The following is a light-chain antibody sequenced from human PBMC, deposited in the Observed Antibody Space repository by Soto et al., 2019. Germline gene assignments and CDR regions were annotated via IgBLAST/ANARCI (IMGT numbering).Light chain of an antibody. CDR1: QSISSDY. CDR2: GAS. J-gene: IGKJ2*01. Sequence: VLTQSPGTLSLSPGERATLSYRASQSISSDYLAWYQQKPGQAPRLLIYGASSRATGIPDRFSGSGSGTDFTLTVSRLEPEDFAVYYCQHYGNSMYTFGQGTKVDIK. V-gene: IGKV3-20*01. CDR3: QHYGNSMYT.